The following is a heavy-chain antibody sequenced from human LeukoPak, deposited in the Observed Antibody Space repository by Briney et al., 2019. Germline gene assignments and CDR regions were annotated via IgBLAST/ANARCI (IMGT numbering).Heavy chain of an antibody. V-gene: IGHV3-33*01. CDR1: GFTFSSYG. CDR3: ARAPCGGDCYTPEYFQH. J-gene: IGHJ1*01. Sequence: PGGSLRLSCAASGFTFSSYGMHWVRQAPGKGLEWVAVIWYDGSNKYYADSVEGRFTISRDNSKNTLYLQMNSLRAEDTAVYYCARAPCGGDCYTPEYFQHWGQGTLVTVSS. D-gene: IGHD2-21*02. CDR2: IWYDGSNK.